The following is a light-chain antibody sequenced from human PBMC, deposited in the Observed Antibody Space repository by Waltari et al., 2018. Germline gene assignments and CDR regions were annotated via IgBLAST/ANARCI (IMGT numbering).Light chain of an antibody. Sequence: DIVMTQSPLSLPVTLGEPASISCRSSQSLLDSEKGKTYLDWYLQKPGQSPQLLIYEVSNRASGVPDRFSGSGSYTDFTLKISRVEAEDVGVYYCMQAIEYPFTFGPGTKLDIK. CDR1: QSLLDSEKGKTY. J-gene: IGKJ3*01. CDR2: EVS. V-gene: IGKV2-40*01. CDR3: MQAIEYPFT.